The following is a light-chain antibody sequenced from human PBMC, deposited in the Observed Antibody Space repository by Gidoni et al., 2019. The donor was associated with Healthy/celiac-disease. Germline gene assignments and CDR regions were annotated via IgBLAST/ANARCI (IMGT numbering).Light chain of an antibody. CDR2: EGS. V-gene: IGLV2-23*01. Sequence: QSALTQPASVSGSPGQSITIPCTGTSSDVGSYNLVSWYQQHPGKAPKLMIYEGSKRPSGVSNRFSGSKSGNTASLTISGLQAEDEADYYCCSYAGSSIPYVFGTGTKVTVL. J-gene: IGLJ1*01. CDR3: CSYAGSSIPYV. CDR1: SSDVGSYNL.